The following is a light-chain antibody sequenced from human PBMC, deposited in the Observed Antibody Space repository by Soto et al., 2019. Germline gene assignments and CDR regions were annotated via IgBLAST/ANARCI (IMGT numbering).Light chain of an antibody. V-gene: IGLV2-8*01. Sequence: QSVLTQPPSASGSPGQSVTISCTGTSSDVGGYKYVSWYQQHPGKAPKLMFYEVSKRPSGVPDRFSGSKSGNTASLTVSGLQAEDEADYYCSSYAGSNNYVFGTGTKLTVL. CDR3: SSYAGSNNYV. J-gene: IGLJ1*01. CDR2: EVS. CDR1: SSDVGGYKY.